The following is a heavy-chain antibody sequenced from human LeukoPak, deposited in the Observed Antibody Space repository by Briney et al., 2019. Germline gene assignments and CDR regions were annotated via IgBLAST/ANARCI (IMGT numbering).Heavy chain of an antibody. CDR1: GGSISSGSYY. J-gene: IGHJ2*01. CDR3: ASTRNDDLWSGSGYFDL. V-gene: IGHV4-61*02. CDR2: IYSSGST. Sequence: SQTLSLTCTVSGGSISSGSYYWSWIRQPAGKRLEWIGRIYSSGSTNYNPSLKSRVTISVDTSKNQFSLKLSSVTAADTAVYYCASTRNDDLWSGSGYFDLWGRGTLVTVSS. D-gene: IGHD3-3*01.